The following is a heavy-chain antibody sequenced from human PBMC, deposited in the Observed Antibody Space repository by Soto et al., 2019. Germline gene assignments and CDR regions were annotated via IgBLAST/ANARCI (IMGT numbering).Heavy chain of an antibody. D-gene: IGHD3-3*01. J-gene: IGHJ4*02. CDR1: VGSISNHF. V-gene: IGHV4-4*07. CDR2: IYSGGST. CDR3: ARDNVWSGYSSFFDY. Sequence: SETLSLTCSFSVGSISNHFWSCIRHPAGKRPEWIGRIYSGGSTTYNPSLQSRVSMSVDTSKNQFSLKLRSVTAADTAIYYCARDNVWSGYSSFFDYWGQGSLVIVSS.